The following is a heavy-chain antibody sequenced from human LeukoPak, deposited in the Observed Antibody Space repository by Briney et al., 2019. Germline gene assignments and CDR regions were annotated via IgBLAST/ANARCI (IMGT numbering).Heavy chain of an antibody. V-gene: IGHV3-20*01. D-gene: IGHD1-26*01. J-gene: IGHJ5*02. CDR1: GFTFDDYG. CDR3: ARDSSGSSTFDP. CDR2: INWNGGST. Sequence: GGSLRLSCAASGFTFDDYGMSWVRHAPGKGLEWVSGINWNGGSTGYADSVKGRFTISRDNAKNSLYLQMNSLRAEDTALYHCARDSSGSSTFDPWGQGTLVTVSS.